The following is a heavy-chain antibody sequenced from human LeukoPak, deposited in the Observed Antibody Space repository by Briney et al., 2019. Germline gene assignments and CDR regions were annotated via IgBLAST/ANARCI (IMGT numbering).Heavy chain of an antibody. CDR1: GFTFSSYS. D-gene: IGHD6-13*01. J-gene: IGHJ4*02. V-gene: IGHV3-48*04. Sequence: PGGSLRLSCAAPGFTFSSYSMNWVRQAPGKGLEWVSYISSSSSTIYYADSVKGRFTISRDNAKNSLYLQMNSLGAEDTAVYYCASTPPTAGDYFDYWGQGTLVTVSS. CDR2: ISSSSSTI. CDR3: ASTPPTAGDYFDY.